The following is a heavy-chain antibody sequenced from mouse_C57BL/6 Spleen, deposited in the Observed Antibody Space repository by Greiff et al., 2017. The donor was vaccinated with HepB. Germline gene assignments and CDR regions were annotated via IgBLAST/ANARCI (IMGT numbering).Heavy chain of an antibody. CDR3: ARYPYPLAMDY. Sequence: VQLQQSGAELVKPGASVKLSCKASGYTFTSYWMQWVKQRPGQGLEWIGEIDPSDSYTNYNQKFKGKATLTVDTSSSTAYMQLSSLTSEDSAVYYCARYPYPLAMDYWGQGTSVTVSS. V-gene: IGHV1-50*01. D-gene: IGHD6-1*01. CDR2: IDPSDSYT. J-gene: IGHJ4*01. CDR1: GYTFTSYW.